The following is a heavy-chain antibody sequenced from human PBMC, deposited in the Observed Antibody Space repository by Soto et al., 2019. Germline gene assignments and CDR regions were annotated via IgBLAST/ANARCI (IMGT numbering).Heavy chain of an antibody. CDR2: IYYSGST. D-gene: IGHD3-22*01. J-gene: IGHJ4*02. V-gene: IGHV4-39*01. CDR1: GGSISSSSYY. Sequence: QLQLQESGPGLVKPSETLSLTCTVSGGSISSSSYYWGWIRQPPGKGLEWIGSIYYSGSTYYNPSPKSRDTISVDPAKNQFSLKLSSVTAADTAVYYCARQKTDYYDSSTDYWGQGTLVTVSS. CDR3: ARQKTDYYDSSTDY.